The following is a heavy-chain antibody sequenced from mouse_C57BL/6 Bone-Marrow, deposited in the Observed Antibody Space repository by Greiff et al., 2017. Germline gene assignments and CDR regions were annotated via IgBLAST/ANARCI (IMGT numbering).Heavy chain of an antibody. D-gene: IGHD5-1*01. Sequence: VQLQQSGAELVKPGASVKMSCKASGYTFTTYPIEWMKQNHGQSLEWIGNFHPYNDDTKYNEKFKGKATLTVEKSSNTVYLELIRLTSYDSAVYYCARSSTFFYYFDYWGQGTTLTVSS. CDR3: ARSSTFFYYFDY. J-gene: IGHJ2*01. CDR2: FHPYNDDT. V-gene: IGHV1-47*01. CDR1: GYTFTTYP.